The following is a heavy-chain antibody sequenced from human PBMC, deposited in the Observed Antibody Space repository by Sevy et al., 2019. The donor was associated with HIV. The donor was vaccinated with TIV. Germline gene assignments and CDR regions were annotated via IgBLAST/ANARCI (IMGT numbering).Heavy chain of an antibody. CDR2: INPTGGYT. CDR3: ARDLSCGGYCYVFDS. J-gene: IGHJ4*02. V-gene: IGHV1-46*01. CDR1: GYTFINFD. Sequence: ASVKVSCKASGYTFINFDLHWVRQAPGQGLEWMGLINPTGGYTSYAQKFQDRVTITRDTSTSTVYMQLSSLRSEDTAMYYCARDLSCGGYCYVFDSWGQGTLVTVSS. D-gene: IGHD2-21*02.